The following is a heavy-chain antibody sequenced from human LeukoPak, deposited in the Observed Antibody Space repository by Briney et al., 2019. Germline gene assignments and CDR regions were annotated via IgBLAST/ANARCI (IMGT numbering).Heavy chain of an antibody. CDR2: INHSGST. D-gene: IGHD1-26*01. CDR3: AIKGAHSFFDY. CDR1: GGSFSGYY. V-gene: IGHV4-34*01. Sequence: SETLSLTCAVYGGSFSGYYWSWIRQPPGKGLEWIGEINHSGSTNYNPSLKSRVTISVDTSKNQFSLKLSSETAADTAVYYCAIKGAHSFFDYWGQGTLVTVSS. J-gene: IGHJ4*02.